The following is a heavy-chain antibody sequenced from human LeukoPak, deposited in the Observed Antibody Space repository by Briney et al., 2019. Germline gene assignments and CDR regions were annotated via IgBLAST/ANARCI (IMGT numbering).Heavy chain of an antibody. CDR1: GFTFSSYS. CDR3: AREALYCSGGNCFLFFDY. J-gene: IGHJ4*02. CDR2: ISSSSSTI. V-gene: IGHV3-48*01. D-gene: IGHD2-15*01. Sequence: GGSLRLSCAASGFTFSSYSMNWVRQAPGKGLEWVSYISSSSSTIYYADSVKGRFTISRDNSKNTLHLQMNSLRAEDTAVYYCAREALYCSGGNCFLFFDYWGQGTLVIVSS.